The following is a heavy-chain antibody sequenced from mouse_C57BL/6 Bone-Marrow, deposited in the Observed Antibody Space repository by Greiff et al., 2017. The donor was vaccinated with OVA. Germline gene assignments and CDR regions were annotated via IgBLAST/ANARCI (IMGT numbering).Heavy chain of an antibody. CDR2: IDPENGDT. CDR1: GFNINDDY. Sequence: EVQLQQSGAELVRPGASVKLSCTASGFNINDDYMHWVKQRPEQGLEWIGWIDPENGDTEYASKFQGKATITADTSSNTAYLQLSSLTSEDTAVYYCTTSSPYDGSSHWYFDVWGTGTTVTVSS. D-gene: IGHD1-1*01. J-gene: IGHJ1*03. CDR3: TTSSPYDGSSHWYFDV. V-gene: IGHV14-4*01.